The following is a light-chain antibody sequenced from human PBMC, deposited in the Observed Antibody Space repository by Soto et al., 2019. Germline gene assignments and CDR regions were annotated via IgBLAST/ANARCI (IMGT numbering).Light chain of an antibody. J-gene: IGLJ1*01. CDR1: SKAVGGYTQ. CDR3: SSYAGSNKRV. V-gene: IGLV2-8*01. Sequence: QAALTQPPAGARAPGQSGTISLTGNSKAVGGYTQVSWYQQHPGQAPKLMIYEVSKRPSGVPDRFSGSKSGNTASLTVSGLQAEDEADYYCSSYAGSNKRVFGTGTKVTVL. CDR2: EVS.